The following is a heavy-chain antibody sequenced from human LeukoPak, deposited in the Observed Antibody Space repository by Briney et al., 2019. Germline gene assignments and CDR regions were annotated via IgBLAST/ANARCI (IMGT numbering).Heavy chain of an antibody. V-gene: IGHV1-2*02. J-gene: IGHJ4*02. D-gene: IGHD3-16*01. Sequence: GASVKVSCKASGYTFTGYYMHWVRQAPGQGLEWMGWINPNSGGTNYAQKFQGRVTMTRDTSIGTAYTELSRLRSDDTAVYYCARDPPRGDKGFDYWGQGTLVTVSS. CDR2: INPNSGGT. CDR1: GYTFTGYY. CDR3: ARDPPRGDKGFDY.